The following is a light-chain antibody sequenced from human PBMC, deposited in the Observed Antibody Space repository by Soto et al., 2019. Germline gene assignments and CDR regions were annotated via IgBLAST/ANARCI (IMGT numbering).Light chain of an antibody. J-gene: IGKJ2*01. Sequence: EIVMTQSPATLSVSPGERATLSCRASQSVSSNLAWYQQKPGQAPRLLIYGASTRATGIPARFSGSGSRTQFTLTISSLQSEDFAVYYCQQYDSWPYTFGQGTKLETK. CDR2: GAS. CDR3: QQYDSWPYT. CDR1: QSVSSN. V-gene: IGKV3-15*01.